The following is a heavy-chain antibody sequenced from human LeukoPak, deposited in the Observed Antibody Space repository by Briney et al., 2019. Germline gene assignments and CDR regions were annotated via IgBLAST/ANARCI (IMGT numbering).Heavy chain of an antibody. D-gene: IGHD4-23*01. CDR2: IIPILGIA. V-gene: IGHV1-69*04. CDR1: GGTFTSYA. Sequence: SVKVSCKASGGTFTSYAIGWVRQAPGQGLEWMGRIIPILGIANYAQKFQGRVTITADTSTSTAYMELSSLRSEDTAVYYCATGMTTVVTPFDYWGQGTLVTVSS. CDR3: ATGMTTVVTPFDY. J-gene: IGHJ4*02.